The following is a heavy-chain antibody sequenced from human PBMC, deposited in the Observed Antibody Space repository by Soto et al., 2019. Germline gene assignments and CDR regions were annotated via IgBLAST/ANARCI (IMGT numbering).Heavy chain of an antibody. CDR1: GGSISSGGYY. CDR2: IYYSVST. Sequence: QVQLQESGPGLVKPSQTLSLTCTVSGGSISSGGYYWSWIRQHPGKGLEWIGYIYYSVSTYYNPSLKSRVTISVDTSKNQFSLKLSSVTAADTAVYYCARTPEIGGKDEFDYWGQGTLVTVSS. V-gene: IGHV4-31*03. J-gene: IGHJ4*02. D-gene: IGHD2-15*01. CDR3: ARTPEIGGKDEFDY.